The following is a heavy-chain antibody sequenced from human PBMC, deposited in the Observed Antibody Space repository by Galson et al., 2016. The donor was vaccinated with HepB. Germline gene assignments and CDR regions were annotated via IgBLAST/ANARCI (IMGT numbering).Heavy chain of an antibody. CDR1: GFTVRSNY. D-gene: IGHD4-23*01. CDR2: FYSGGST. V-gene: IGHV3-53*01. Sequence: SLRLSCAASGFTVRSNYMSWVRQAPGKGLEWVSVFYSGGSTYYADSVTGRFTISRDNSKNTPYLQMNSLRAEDTAVYYCARVSDYGDNSVGYFDYWGQGTLVTVSS. J-gene: IGHJ4*02. CDR3: ARVSDYGDNSVGYFDY.